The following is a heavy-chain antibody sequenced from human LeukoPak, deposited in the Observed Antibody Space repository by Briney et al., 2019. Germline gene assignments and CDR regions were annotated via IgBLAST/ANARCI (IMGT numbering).Heavy chain of an antibody. CDR2: ISWNSGSI. CDR3: AKDQALRG. CDR1: GYTFDHYA. J-gene: IGHJ4*02. V-gene: IGHV3-9*01. Sequence: GRSLRLSCAASGYTFDHYAMHWVRQAPGKGLEWVSGISWNSGSIGYADSVKGRFTISRDNAKNSLYLQMNSLRAEDTALYYCAKDQALRGWGQGTLVTVSS. D-gene: IGHD3-16*01.